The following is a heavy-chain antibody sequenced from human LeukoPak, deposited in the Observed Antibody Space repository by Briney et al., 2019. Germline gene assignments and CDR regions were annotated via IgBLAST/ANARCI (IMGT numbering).Heavy chain of an antibody. CDR3: ARVDDYGDSV. D-gene: IGHD4-17*01. CDR1: GGSISSGDYC. V-gene: IGHV4-30-4*01. CDR2: IYYSGST. Sequence: PSQTLSLTCTVSGGSISSGDYCWSWIRQPPGQGLEWIVYIYYSGSTYYNPSLKRQVTISVDTSKSQLSLKLSSLSAADTAVYYCARVDDYGDSVWGQGTLVTVSS. J-gene: IGHJ4*02.